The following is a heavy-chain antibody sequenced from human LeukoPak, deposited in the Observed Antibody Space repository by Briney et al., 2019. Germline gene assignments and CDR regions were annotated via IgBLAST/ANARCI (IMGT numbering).Heavy chain of an antibody. V-gene: IGHV3-20*04. CDR3: ARDPIVGATRGTFFDC. CDR1: GFTFDDYG. J-gene: IGHJ4*02. Sequence: PGGSLRLSCAASGFTFDDYGMSWVRQAPGKGLEWVSGINWNGGSTGYGDSVKGRFTISRDNAKNSLYLQMNSLRAEDTAFYYCARDPIVGATRGTFFDCWGQGTLVTVSS. D-gene: IGHD1-26*01. CDR2: INWNGGST.